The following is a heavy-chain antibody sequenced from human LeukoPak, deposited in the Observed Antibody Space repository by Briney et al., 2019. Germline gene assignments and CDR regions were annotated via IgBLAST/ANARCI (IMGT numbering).Heavy chain of an antibody. V-gene: IGHV1-8*03. J-gene: IGHJ6*03. CDR2: MNPNSGNT. CDR1: GYTFTSYD. CDR3: ARSGTYEAYYYYMDV. D-gene: IGHD5-12*01. Sequence: GASVKVSCKASGYTFTSYDINWVRQATGQGLEWMGWMNPNSGNTGYAQKFQGRVTITRNTSISTAYMELSSLRSEDTAVYYCARSGTYEAYYYYMDVWGKGTTVTVSS.